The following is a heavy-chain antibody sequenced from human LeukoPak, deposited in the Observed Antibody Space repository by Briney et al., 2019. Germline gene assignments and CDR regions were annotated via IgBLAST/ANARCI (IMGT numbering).Heavy chain of an antibody. J-gene: IGHJ4*02. V-gene: IGHV4-59*01. CDR1: GFTFSNAW. D-gene: IGHD1-26*01. Sequence: GSLRLSCAASGFTFSNAWMSWIRQPPGKGLEWIGYIYYSGSTNYNPSLKSRVTISVDTSKNPFSLKLSSVTAADTAVYYCAREHVAGARVFDYWGQGTLVTVSS. CDR3: AREHVAGARVFDY. CDR2: IYYSGST.